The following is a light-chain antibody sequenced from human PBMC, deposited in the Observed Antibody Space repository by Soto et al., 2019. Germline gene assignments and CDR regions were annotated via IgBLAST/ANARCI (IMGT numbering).Light chain of an antibody. CDR1: QNIYRY. J-gene: IGKJ5*01. V-gene: IGKV1-39*01. CDR2: GAS. Sequence: DIQMTQSPSSLSASVGDRGTITFRASQNIYRYLNWYQHKPGKAPKLLIFGASNLQSVVPSRFSGSGSGTDFTLTISSLQPEAFTTYYCKQNYNTLITFGQGTRLEIK. CDR3: KQNYNTLIT.